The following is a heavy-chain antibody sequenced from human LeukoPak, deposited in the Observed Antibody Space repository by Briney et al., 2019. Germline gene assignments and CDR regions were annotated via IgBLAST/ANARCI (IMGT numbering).Heavy chain of an antibody. CDR1: GGSFSGYY. CDR2: INHSGST. V-gene: IGHV4-34*01. Sequence: SETLSLTCAVYGGSFSGYYWSWIRQPPGKGLEWLGEINHSGSTNYNPSLKSRVTISVGTSKKQFSLKLSSVPAADTAVYYCARGGPPAVSAEKYNSGGYFDYWGQGTLVTVSS. J-gene: IGHJ4*02. CDR3: ARGGPPAVSAEKYNSGGYFDY. D-gene: IGHD3-22*01.